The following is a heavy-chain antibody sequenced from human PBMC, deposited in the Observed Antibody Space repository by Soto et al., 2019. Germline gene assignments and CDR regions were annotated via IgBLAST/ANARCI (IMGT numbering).Heavy chain of an antibody. CDR1: GFTFSTYG. J-gene: IGHJ6*02. CDR2: ISYDGSNK. CDR3: AKGGGLDILRSLGSDYYVSSGLYSYYYSVDV. D-gene: IGHD3-22*01. Sequence: QVQLVESGGGVVQPGRSLRLSCATSGFTFSTYGMHWVRQAPGEGLEWVAVISYDGSNKFYADSVKGRFTISRDNSKNTLYLQKNSMRGEDKAVYYGAKGGGLDILRSLGSDYYVSSGLYSYYYSVDVCGQGTTVSVSS. V-gene: IGHV3-30*18.